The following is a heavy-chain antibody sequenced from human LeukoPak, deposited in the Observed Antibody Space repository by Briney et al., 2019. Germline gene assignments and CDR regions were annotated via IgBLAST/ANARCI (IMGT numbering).Heavy chain of an antibody. J-gene: IGHJ4*02. D-gene: IGHD3-3*01. Sequence: GSLRLSCAASGFTFSSYWMHWVRQAPGKGLVWVSRINSDGSSTSYADSVKGRFTISRDNAKNTLYLQMNSLRAEDTAVYYCAKKEGRFLEWLSPHFDYWGQGTLVTVSS. V-gene: IGHV3-74*01. CDR1: GFTFSSYW. CDR3: AKKEGRFLEWLSPHFDY. CDR2: INSDGSST.